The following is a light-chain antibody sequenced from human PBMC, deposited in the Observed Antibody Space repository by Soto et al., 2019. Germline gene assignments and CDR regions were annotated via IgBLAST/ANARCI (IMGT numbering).Light chain of an antibody. CDR1: SSDVGGYNY. CDR3: SSYTSRSTLEV. CDR2: DVS. J-gene: IGLJ1*01. V-gene: IGLV2-14*01. Sequence: QSALTQPASVSGSPGQSITISCTGTSSDVGGYNYVSWYQQHPGKAPKLMIYDVSNRPSGVSNRFSGSKSGNTASLTISGLQAEDEADYYCSSYTSRSTLEVFGTGTQVNVL.